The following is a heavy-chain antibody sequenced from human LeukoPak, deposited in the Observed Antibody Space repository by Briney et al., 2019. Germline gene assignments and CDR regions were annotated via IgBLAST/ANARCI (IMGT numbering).Heavy chain of an antibody. V-gene: IGHV3-23*01. CDR1: GVSFSSYA. D-gene: IGHD3-22*01. CDR3: AKELQVRRIPPQDYYDSSGYSGAAY. J-gene: IGHJ4*02. Sequence: PGGSLRLSCAASGVSFSSYAMSWGRHAPGEGLEWGSAISGSGGSTYYAESVKGRFTISRDNSKNTQYLQMNSLRAEDTAVYYCAKELQVRRIPPQDYYDSSGYSGAAYWRQGTLVSVSS. CDR2: ISGSGGST.